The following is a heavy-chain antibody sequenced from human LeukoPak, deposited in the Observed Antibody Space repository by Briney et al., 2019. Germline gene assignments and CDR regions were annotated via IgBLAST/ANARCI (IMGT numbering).Heavy chain of an antibody. D-gene: IGHD3-16*02. Sequence: SETLSLTCTVSGGSISSGDYYWSWIRQPPGKGLEWIGYIYYSGSTYYNPSLKSRVTISVDTSKNQFSLKLSSVTAADTAVYYCARNYDYVWGSYRPRFDPWGQGTLVTVSS. V-gene: IGHV4-30-4*01. CDR3: ARNYDYVWGSYRPRFDP. J-gene: IGHJ5*02. CDR2: IYYSGST. CDR1: GGSISSGDYY.